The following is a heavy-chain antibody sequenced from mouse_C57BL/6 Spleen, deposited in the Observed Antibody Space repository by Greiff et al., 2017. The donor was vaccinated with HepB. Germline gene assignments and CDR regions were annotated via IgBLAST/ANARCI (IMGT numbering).Heavy chain of an antibody. J-gene: IGHJ2*01. V-gene: IGHV3-5*01. Sequence: EVKLMESGPGLVKPSQTVFLTCTVTGISITTGNYRWSWIRQFPGNKLEWIGYIYYSGTITSNPSLTSRTTITRDTPKNQFFLEMNSLTAEDTATYYCARNNWLYYFDYWGQGTTLTVSS. CDR1: GISITTGNYR. CDR2: IYYSGTI. CDR3: ARNNWLYYFDY. D-gene: IGHD4-1*01.